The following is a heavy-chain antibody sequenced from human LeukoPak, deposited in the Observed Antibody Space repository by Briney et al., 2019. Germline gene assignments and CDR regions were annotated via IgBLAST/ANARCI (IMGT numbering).Heavy chain of an antibody. CDR2: INPNSGGT. CDR1: GYTFSGYY. Sequence: ASVKVSCKASGYTFSGYYMHWGRQAPGQGLEWMGWINPNSGGTYYTQKFQGRVTMTRDTSISTAYMELSSLRSDDTAVYYCARGGYSGTEKPNDYWGQGTLVTVSS. D-gene: IGHD1-26*01. V-gene: IGHV1-2*02. CDR3: ARGGYSGTEKPNDY. J-gene: IGHJ4*02.